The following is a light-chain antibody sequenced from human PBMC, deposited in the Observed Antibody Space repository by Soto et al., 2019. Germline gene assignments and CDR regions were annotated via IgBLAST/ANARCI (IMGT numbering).Light chain of an antibody. CDR1: QTISSW. V-gene: IGKV1-27*01. CDR3: QKYNSAPRT. J-gene: IGKJ5*01. Sequence: DIQMTQSPSSLSASIGDRVTITGRASQTISSWLAWYQQKPGKVPKLLIYAASTLQSGVPSRFSGSGSGTDFTLTISSLQPEDVATYYCQKYNSAPRTFGQGTRLEIK. CDR2: AAS.